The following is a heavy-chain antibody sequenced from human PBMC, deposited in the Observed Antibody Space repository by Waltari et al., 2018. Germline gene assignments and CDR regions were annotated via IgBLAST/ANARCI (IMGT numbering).Heavy chain of an antibody. J-gene: IGHJ4*02. CDR2: IYYSGST. CDR1: GGSISSSSYY. D-gene: IGHD3-22*01. V-gene: IGHV4-39*07. Sequence: QLQLQEAGPGLVKQSESLALTCTVSGGSISSSSYYWGWIRQPPGKGREWMGSIYYSGSTYYNPSLKRRVTISVDTSKNQFSLKLSSVTAADTAVYYCARDGPHGSGYVDYWGQGTLVTVSS. CDR3: ARDGPHGSGYVDY.